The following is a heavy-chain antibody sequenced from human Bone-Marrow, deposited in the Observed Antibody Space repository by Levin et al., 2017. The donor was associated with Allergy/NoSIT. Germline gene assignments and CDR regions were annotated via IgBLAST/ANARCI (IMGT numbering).Heavy chain of an antibody. CDR3: AKTSRSSTDTDY. CDR1: GFTFSSFW. J-gene: IGHJ4*02. D-gene: IGHD6-6*01. Sequence: QPGGSLRLSCAASGFTFSSFWMSWVRQAPGKGLEWVANIKQDGSEQYYLDSVKGRFTISRDNAENSLYLQMNSLRVEDTAVYYCAKTSRSSTDTDYWGQGTLVTVSS. V-gene: IGHV3-7*01. CDR2: IKQDGSEQ.